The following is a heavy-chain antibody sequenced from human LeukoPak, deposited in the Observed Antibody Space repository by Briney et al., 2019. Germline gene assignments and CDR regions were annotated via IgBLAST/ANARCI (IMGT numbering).Heavy chain of an antibody. J-gene: IGHJ3*02. Sequence: GGSLRLSCAASGFTFSSYAMSWVRQAPAKGLEWVSAISGSGGSTYYADSVKGRFNISRDNSKNTLYLQMNSLRAEDTAVYYCAKNLSRAVIHDSFNIWGQGTMVSVSS. CDR1: GFTFSSYA. V-gene: IGHV3-23*01. CDR2: ISGSGGST. D-gene: IGHD2-21*01. CDR3: AKNLSRAVIHDSFNI.